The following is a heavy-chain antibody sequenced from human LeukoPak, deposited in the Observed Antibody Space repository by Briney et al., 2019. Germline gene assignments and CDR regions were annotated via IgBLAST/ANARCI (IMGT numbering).Heavy chain of an antibody. J-gene: IGHJ3*02. CDR2: MNPNSGNT. V-gene: IGHV1-8*01. D-gene: IGHD4-17*01. CDR1: GYTFISYD. Sequence: ASVKVSCKASGYTFISYDIHWVRQAAGQGPEWMGWMNPNSGNTGHAQRFQDRVAMTRDTSINTAYMELSSLRSEDTAVYYCARVGGLGSDYNPLEAFDIWGQGTMVTVSS. CDR3: ARVGGLGSDYNPLEAFDI.